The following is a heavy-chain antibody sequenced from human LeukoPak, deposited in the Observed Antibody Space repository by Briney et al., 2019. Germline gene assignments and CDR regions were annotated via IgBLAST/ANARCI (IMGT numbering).Heavy chain of an antibody. CDR3: ARDRVVGDDANWFDP. V-gene: IGHV4-31*03. CDR2: IYYSGST. CDR1: GGSISSGGYY. D-gene: IGHD3-10*01. Sequence: PSETLSLTCTVSGGSISSGGYYWRWIRQHPGKGLEWIGYIYYSGSTYYDPTLKSRVTISVDTSKNQFSLKLSSVTAADTAVYYCARDRVVGDDANWFDPWGQGTLVTVSS. J-gene: IGHJ5*02.